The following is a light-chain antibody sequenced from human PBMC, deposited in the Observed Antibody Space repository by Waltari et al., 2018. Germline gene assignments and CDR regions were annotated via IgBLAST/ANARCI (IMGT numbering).Light chain of an antibody. CDR3: LVWDTSSYV. CDR2: QDT. Sequence: SYVLTQPPSVSVSPGQTASIRCSGDKLGDQFVSWYQQKPGQAPVLVIFQDTKRRAGMPERFSGSTSGNTATLTISGTQPMDEADYYCLVWDTSSYVFGTGTKVTVL. V-gene: IGLV3-1*01. CDR1: KLGDQF. J-gene: IGLJ1*01.